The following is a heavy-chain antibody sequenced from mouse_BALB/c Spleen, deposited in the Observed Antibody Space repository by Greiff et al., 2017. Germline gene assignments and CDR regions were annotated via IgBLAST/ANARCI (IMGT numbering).Heavy chain of an antibody. CDR1: GFTFSSYT. CDR3: TNYDYDVDLWYFDV. D-gene: IGHD2-4*01. CDR2: ISSGGSYT. J-gene: IGHJ1*01. V-gene: IGHV5-6-4*01. Sequence: EVQRVESGGGLVKPGGSLKLSCAASGFTFSSYTMSWVRQTPEKRLEWVATISSGGSYTYYPDSVKGRFTISRDNAKNTLYLQMSSLKSEDTAMYYCTNYDYDVDLWYFDVWGAGTTVTVSS.